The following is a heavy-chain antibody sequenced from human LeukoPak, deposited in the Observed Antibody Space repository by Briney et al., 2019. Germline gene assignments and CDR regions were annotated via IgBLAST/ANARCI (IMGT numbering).Heavy chain of an antibody. V-gene: IGHV3-13*01. CDR2: IGTAGDT. CDR3: AKDAVRGSGRINWFDS. J-gene: IGHJ5*01. CDR1: GFTFSTYD. Sequence: GGSLRLSCAASGFTFSTYDMHWVRQVTGKGLEWVSAIGTAGDTYYPGSVKGRFTISRDNSKNTLYLQMSSLRAEDTAVYYCAKDAVRGSGRINWFDSWGQGTLVTVSS. D-gene: IGHD3-10*01.